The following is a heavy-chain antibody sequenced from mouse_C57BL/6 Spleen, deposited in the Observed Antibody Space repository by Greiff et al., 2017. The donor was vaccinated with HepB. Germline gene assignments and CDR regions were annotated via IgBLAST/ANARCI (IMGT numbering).Heavy chain of an antibody. Sequence: EVKVEESGGGLVQPGGSMKLSCVASGFTFSNYWMNWVRQSPEKGLEWVAQIRLKSDNYATHYAESVKGRFTISRDDSESSVYLQMNNLRAEDTGIYYCTGGSSLWFAYWGQGTLVTVSA. CDR3: TGGSSLWFAY. J-gene: IGHJ3*01. D-gene: IGHD1-1*01. V-gene: IGHV6-3*01. CDR1: GFTFSNYW. CDR2: IRLKSDNYAT.